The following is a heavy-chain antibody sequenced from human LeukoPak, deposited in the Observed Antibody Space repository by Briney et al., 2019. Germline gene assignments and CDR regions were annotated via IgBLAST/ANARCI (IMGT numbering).Heavy chain of an antibody. CDR2: IHHSGST. J-gene: IGHJ4*02. Sequence: PSETLSLTCAVSGGSISSGGYSWSWIRQPPGKGLEWIGYIHHSGSTYYNPSLKSRVTISVDRSKNQFSLKLSSVTAADTAVYYCARVKCLGGSCPIDYWGQGTLVTVSS. CDR3: ARVKCLGGSCPIDY. V-gene: IGHV4-30-2*01. D-gene: IGHD2-15*01. CDR1: GGSISSGGYS.